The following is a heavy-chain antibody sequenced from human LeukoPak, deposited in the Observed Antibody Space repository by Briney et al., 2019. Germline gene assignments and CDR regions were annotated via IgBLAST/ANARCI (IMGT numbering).Heavy chain of an antibody. J-gene: IGHJ5*02. CDR2: IYHSGST. D-gene: IGHD3-10*01. CDR3: ARDGFRERFGELLGFDP. Sequence: ASETLSLTCTVSGGSISSGGYYWSWIRQPPGKGLEWIGYIYHSGSTYYNPSLKSRVTISVDTSKNQFSLKLSSVTAADTAVYYCARDGFRERFGELLGFDPWGQGTLVTVSS. CDR1: GGSISSGGYY. V-gene: IGHV4-30-2*01.